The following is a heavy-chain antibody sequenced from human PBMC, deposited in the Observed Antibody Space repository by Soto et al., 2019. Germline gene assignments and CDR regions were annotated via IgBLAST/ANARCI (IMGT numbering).Heavy chain of an antibody. Sequence: QVQLVQSGAEVKTPGSSVKVSCKASGGTFSSYAISWVRQAPGHVLEWMGGIIPIFGTANLAQKLQGRVTITADESTSTAYMELSRLRSEDTAVSYCASSRGIRTNGYKYRAYYYYGMDVWGQGTTDTVSS. D-gene: IGHD5-12*01. V-gene: IGHV1-69*01. J-gene: IGHJ6*02. CDR2: IIPIFGTA. CDR3: ASSRGIRTNGYKYRAYYYYGMDV. CDR1: GGTFSSYA.